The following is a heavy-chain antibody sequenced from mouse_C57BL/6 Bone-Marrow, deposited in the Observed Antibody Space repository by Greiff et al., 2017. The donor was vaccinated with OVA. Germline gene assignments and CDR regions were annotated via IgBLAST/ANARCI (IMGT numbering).Heavy chain of an antibody. CDR3: ARRYRGYCDY. V-gene: IGHV5-17*01. D-gene: IGHD1-1*01. Sequence: EVKLMESGGGLVKPGGSLKLSCAASGFTFSDYGMHWVRQAPEKGLEWVAYISSGSSTIYYADTVKGRFTISRDNAKNTLFLQMTSLRSEDTAMYYCARRYRGYCDYWGQGTTLTVSS. J-gene: IGHJ2*01. CDR2: ISSGSSTI. CDR1: GFTFSDYG.